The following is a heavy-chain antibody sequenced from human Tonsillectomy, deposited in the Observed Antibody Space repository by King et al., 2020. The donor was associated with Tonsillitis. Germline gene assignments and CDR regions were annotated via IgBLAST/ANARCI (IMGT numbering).Heavy chain of an antibody. CDR1: GFTFSSYD. V-gene: IGHV3-23*04. J-gene: IGHJ5*02. D-gene: IGHD3-22*01. CDR2: ISGSGGST. CDR3: AKVVRYYYDSSGYYRFDP. Sequence: VQLVESGGGLVQPGGSLRLSCAASGFTFSSYDMSWVRQAPGKGLEWVSAISGSGGSTHYADSVKGRFTISRDNSKNTLYLQMNSLRAEDTAVYYCAKVVRYYYDSSGYYRFDPWGQGTLVTVSS.